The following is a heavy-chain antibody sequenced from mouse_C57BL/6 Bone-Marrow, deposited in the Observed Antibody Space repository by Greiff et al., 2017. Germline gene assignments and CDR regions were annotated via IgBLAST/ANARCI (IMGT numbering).Heavy chain of an antibody. CDR1: GYTFTSYW. J-gene: IGHJ2*01. Sequence: QVQLKQPGTELVKPGASVKLPCKASGYTFTSYWMHWVKQRPGQGLEWIGNINPSNGGTNYNEKFKSKATLTVDKSSSTAYMQLSSLTSEDSAVXYCARKDYSNFYYCDYWGQGTTLTVSS. V-gene: IGHV1-53*01. CDR2: INPSNGGT. CDR3: ARKDYSNFYYCDY. D-gene: IGHD2-5*01.